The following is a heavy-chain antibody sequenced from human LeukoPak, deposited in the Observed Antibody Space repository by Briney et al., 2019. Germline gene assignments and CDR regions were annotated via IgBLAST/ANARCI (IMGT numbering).Heavy chain of an antibody. Sequence: SETLSLTCTVSGGSISSYYWSWIRQPPGKGLEWIGEINHSGSTNYNPSLKSRVTISVDTSKNQFSLKLSSVTAADTAVYYCARGVRDGYNLHYFDYWGQGTLVTVSS. CDR2: INHSGST. CDR1: GGSISSYY. J-gene: IGHJ4*02. CDR3: ARGVRDGYNLHYFDY. V-gene: IGHV4-34*01. D-gene: IGHD5-24*01.